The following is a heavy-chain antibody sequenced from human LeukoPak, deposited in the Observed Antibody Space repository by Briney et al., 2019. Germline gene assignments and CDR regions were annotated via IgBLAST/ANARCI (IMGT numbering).Heavy chain of an antibody. CDR3: ARMNYVSSAWEAPFAY. CDR2: NSSSSSYI. V-gene: IGHV3-21*01. Sequence: GGSLRLSCAASGFTFSSYSMDWVRQAPGKGLEWVSSNSSSSSYIYYADSVKGRFTISRDNAKNSLYLQMNSLRAEDTAVYYCARMNYVSSAWEAPFAYWGQRTLVTVSS. J-gene: IGHJ4*02. CDR1: GFTFSSYS. D-gene: IGHD1-7*01.